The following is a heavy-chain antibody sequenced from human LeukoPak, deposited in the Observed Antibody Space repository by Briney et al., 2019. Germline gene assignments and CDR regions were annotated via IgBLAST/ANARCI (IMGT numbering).Heavy chain of an antibody. CDR3: ARGVATVTRWAYAFDI. V-gene: IGHV1-69*04. D-gene: IGHD4-17*01. CDR1: GGTFSSYA. Sequence: GASVKVSCKASGGTFSSYAISWVRQAPGQGLEWMGRIIPILGIANYAQKFQGRVTITADKSTSTAYMELSSLRSEDTAVYYCARGVATVTRWAYAFDIWGQGTMVTVSS. CDR2: IIPILGIA. J-gene: IGHJ3*02.